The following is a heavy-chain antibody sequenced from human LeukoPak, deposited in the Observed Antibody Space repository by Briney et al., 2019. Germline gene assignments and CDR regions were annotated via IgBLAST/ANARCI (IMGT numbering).Heavy chain of an antibody. J-gene: IGHJ4*01. D-gene: IGHD3-10*01. V-gene: IGHV3-23*01. Sequence: GGSLRLSCVVSGFTFSTYAMSWVRQAPGKGLEWVAFISGSGRNTYYADSVKGRFTISRDNFRNTLSLQMNSLRPDDTAIYYCAKDEGVVLSTSFDFGHWGQEPWSPSPQ. CDR3: AKDEGVVLSTSFDFGH. CDR2: ISGSGRNT. CDR1: GFTFSTYA.